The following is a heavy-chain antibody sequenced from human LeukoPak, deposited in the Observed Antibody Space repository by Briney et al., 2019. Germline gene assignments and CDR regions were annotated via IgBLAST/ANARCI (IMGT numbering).Heavy chain of an antibody. CDR1: GGSFSGYY. CDR3: ARGVDYYDSSGYYVGRPLDY. CDR2: INHSGST. D-gene: IGHD3-22*01. Sequence: SETLSLTCAVYGGSFSGYYWSWIRQPPGKGLEWIGEINHSGSTNYNPSLKSRVTISVDTSKNQFSLKLSSVTAADTAVYYCARGVDYYDSSGYYVGRPLDYWGQGTLVTVSS. J-gene: IGHJ4*02. V-gene: IGHV4-34*01.